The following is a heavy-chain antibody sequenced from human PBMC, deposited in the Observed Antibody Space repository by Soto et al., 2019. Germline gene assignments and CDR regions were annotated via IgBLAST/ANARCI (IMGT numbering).Heavy chain of an antibody. Sequence: QVQLVESGGGVVQPGRSLRLSCAASGFTFSSYGMHWVRQAPGKGLEWVAVIWYDGSNKYYADSVKGRFTISRDNSKNTLSLQMNSLRAEDTAVYYCARDHRRYCSSTSCYAFDYWGQGTLVTVSS. D-gene: IGHD2-2*01. CDR1: GFTFSSYG. CDR3: ARDHRRYCSSTSCYAFDY. CDR2: IWYDGSNK. V-gene: IGHV3-33*01. J-gene: IGHJ4*02.